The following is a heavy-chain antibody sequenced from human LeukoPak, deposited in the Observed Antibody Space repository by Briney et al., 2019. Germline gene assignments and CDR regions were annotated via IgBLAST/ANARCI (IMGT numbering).Heavy chain of an antibody. J-gene: IGHJ4*02. CDR3: AKDSSFVTVAYYFDY. CDR2: ISYDGSNK. CDR1: GFTFSSYG. D-gene: IGHD3-3*02. V-gene: IGHV3-30*18. Sequence: GGSLRLSCAASGFTFSSYGMHWVRQAPGKGLEWVAVISYDGSNKYYADSVKGRFTISRDNSKNMLYLQMNSLRAEDTALYYCAKDSSFVTVAYYFDYWGQGTLVTVSS.